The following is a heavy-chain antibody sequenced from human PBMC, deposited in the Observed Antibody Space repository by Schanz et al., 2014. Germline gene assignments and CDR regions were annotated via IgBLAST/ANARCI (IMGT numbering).Heavy chain of an antibody. J-gene: IGHJ4*02. CDR1: GFTFSRCG. CDR2: IWFYGSNK. Sequence: QVQLVESGGGVVQPGRSLRLSCAASGFTFSRCGMHWVRQTPAKGLEWVAIIWFYGSNKYYADSVKGRFTISRDNSRNTLFLQMNSLRAEDTAVYYCVKDLGTATREGWAFASWGQGTLVTVSS. V-gene: IGHV3-33*02. CDR3: VKDLGTATREGWAFAS. D-gene: IGHD1-7*01.